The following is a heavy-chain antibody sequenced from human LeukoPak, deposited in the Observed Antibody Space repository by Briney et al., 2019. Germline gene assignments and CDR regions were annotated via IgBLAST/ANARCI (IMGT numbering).Heavy chain of an antibody. D-gene: IGHD6-13*01. CDR2: ILHSGRT. CDR1: GGSFSGYY. V-gene: IGHV4-34*12. J-gene: IGHJ6*02. CDR3: ARFKRGIAAHYGMDV. Sequence: SETLSLTCAVYGGSFSGYYWSWIRQPPGKGLEWIGEILHSGRTNYNPSLKSRVTISVDTSKNQFSLKLSSVTAADTAVYYCARFKRGIAAHYGMDVWGQGTTVTVSS.